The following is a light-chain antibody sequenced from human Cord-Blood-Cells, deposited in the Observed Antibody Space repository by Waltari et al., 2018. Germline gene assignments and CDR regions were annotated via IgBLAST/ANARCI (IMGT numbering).Light chain of an antibody. J-gene: IGKJ4*01. Sequence: DIQMTQSPSSLSASVGDRVPITCRASQSISSYLNWYQQKPGKAPKLLIYAASSLKSGVPSRFSGSGSGTDFTLTISSLQPEDFATYYCQQSYSTLLTFGGGTKVEIK. V-gene: IGKV1-39*01. CDR2: AAS. CDR3: QQSYSTLLT. CDR1: QSISSY.